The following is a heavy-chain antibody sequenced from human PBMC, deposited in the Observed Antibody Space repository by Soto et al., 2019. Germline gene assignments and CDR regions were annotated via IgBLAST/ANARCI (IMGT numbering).Heavy chain of an antibody. CDR2: IKQDGSEK. CDR3: ARRATTSAGYFDL. D-gene: IGHD1-26*01. Sequence: LRLSCAASGFTFSNDWMSWVRQAPGKGLEWVANIKQDGSEKNYKDSVKGRLTISRDNAKNSLSLQMNSLRAEDTAVYYCARRATTSAGYFDLWGRGTLVTVSS. J-gene: IGHJ2*01. CDR1: GFTFSNDW. V-gene: IGHV3-7*01.